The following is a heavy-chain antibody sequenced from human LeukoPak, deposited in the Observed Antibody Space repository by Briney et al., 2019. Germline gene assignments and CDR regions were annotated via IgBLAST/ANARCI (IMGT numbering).Heavy chain of an antibody. CDR3: ARDTVFRWYFDL. CDR2: IIPIFGTA. Sequence: ASVKVSCKASGGTFSSYAISWVRQAPGQGLEWMGRIIPIFGTANHAQRFQGRVTITTDESTSTAYMELSSLRSEDTAVYYCARDTVFRWYFDLWGRGTLVTVSS. V-gene: IGHV1-69*05. J-gene: IGHJ2*01. D-gene: IGHD4-11*01. CDR1: GGTFSSYA.